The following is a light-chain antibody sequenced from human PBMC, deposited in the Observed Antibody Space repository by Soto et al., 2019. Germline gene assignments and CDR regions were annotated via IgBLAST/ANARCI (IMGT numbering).Light chain of an antibody. CDR2: GNS. V-gene: IGLV1-40*01. Sequence: QLVLTQPPSVSGAPGQRVTISCTGSSSNIGAGYDVHWYQQLPGTAPKLLIYGNSNRPSGVPDRFSGSKSGTSASLAITGLQAEDEADYYCQSYDSSLSGWVFGGGTKVIVL. CDR3: QSYDSSLSGWV. CDR1: SSNIGAGYD. J-gene: IGLJ3*02.